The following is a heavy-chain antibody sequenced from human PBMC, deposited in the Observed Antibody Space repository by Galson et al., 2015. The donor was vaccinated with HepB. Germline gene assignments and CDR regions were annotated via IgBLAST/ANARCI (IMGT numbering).Heavy chain of an antibody. Sequence: SVKVSCKASGYTFTSYAMHWVRQAPGQRLEWMGWINAGNGNTKYSQKFQGRVTITRDTSASAAYMELSSLRSEDTAVYYCAGSGSYYYYYGMDVWGQGTTVTVSS. CDR1: GYTFTSYA. D-gene: IGHD1-26*01. J-gene: IGHJ6*02. V-gene: IGHV1-3*01. CDR3: AGSGSYYYYYGMDV. CDR2: INAGNGNT.